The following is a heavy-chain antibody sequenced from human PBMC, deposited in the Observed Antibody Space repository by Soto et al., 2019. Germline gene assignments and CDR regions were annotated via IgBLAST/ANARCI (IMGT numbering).Heavy chain of an antibody. V-gene: IGHV3-30*18. CDR2: ISYDGSNK. CDR1: GFTFSSYG. CDR3: AKGGNKRRTAAPGY. D-gene: IGHD2-2*01. Sequence: QPGGSLSLSCAASGFTFSSYGMHWVRQAPGKGLEWVAVISYDGSNKYYADSVKGRFTISRDNSKNTLYLQMNSLRAEDTAVYYCAKGGNKRRTAAPGYWGQGTLVTVSS. J-gene: IGHJ4*02.